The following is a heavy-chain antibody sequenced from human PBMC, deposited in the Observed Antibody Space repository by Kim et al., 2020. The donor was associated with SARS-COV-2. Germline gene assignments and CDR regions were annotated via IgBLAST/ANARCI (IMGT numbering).Heavy chain of an antibody. CDR3: ARLWYCSSTSCYIGGMDV. J-gene: IGHJ6*02. V-gene: IGHV4-39*01. D-gene: IGHD2-2*02. Sequence: KSRVTISVDTSKNQFSLKLSSVTAADTAVYYCARLWYCSSTSCYIGGMDVWGQGTTVTVSS.